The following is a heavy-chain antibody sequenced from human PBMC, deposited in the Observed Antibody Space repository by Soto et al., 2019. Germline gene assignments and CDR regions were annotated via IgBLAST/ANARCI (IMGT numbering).Heavy chain of an antibody. V-gene: IGHV4-34*01. D-gene: IGHD3-9*01. Sequence: SETLSLTCAVYGGSFSGYYWTWIRQPPGTGLEWIGEINHSGSTNYNPSLKSRVTISVDTSKNQFSLKLTNMDPMDTGTYYCAHKGPEDWPLDYRGQGTLXTVSS. CDR3: AHKGPEDWPLDY. CDR2: INHSGST. CDR1: GGSFSGYY. J-gene: IGHJ4*02.